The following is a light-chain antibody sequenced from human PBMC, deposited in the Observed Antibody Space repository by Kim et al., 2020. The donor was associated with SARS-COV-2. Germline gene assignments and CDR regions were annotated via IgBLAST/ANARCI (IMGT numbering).Light chain of an antibody. CDR3: SSYTSSSRV. V-gene: IGLV2-14*04. CDR2: DVS. J-gene: IGLJ3*02. CDR1: SSDVGGYNY. Sequence: GQAITSSCTGTSSDVGGYNYVSWYQQHPGKAPKLMIYDVSKRPSGVSNRFSGSKSGNTASLTISGLQAEDEADYYCSSYTSSSRVFGGGTQLTVL.